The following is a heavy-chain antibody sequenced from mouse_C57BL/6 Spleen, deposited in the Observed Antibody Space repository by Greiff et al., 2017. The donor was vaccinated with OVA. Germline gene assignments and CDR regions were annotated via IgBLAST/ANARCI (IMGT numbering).Heavy chain of an antibody. CDR1: GFSFNTYA. V-gene: IGHV10-1*01. Sequence: EVQGVESGGGLVQPKGSLKLSCAASGFSFNTYAMNWVRQAPGKGLEWVARIRSKSNNYATYYADSVKDRFTISRDDSESMLYLQTNNLKTEDTAMYYCVRHAADYGTPFAYWGQGTLVTVSA. D-gene: IGHD1-1*01. J-gene: IGHJ3*01. CDR2: IRSKSNNYAT. CDR3: VRHAADYGTPFAY.